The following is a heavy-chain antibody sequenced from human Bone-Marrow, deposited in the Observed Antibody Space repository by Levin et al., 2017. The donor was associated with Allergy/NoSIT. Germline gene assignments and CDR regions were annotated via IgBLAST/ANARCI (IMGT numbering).Heavy chain of an antibody. Sequence: GESLKISCRASGFAFITYDINWVRQAPGQGLEWMGWMSPKSGNTGYAQKFQGRVTMSRDTSISTAYMEVRNLTSEDTAVYYCARGRYSSGWYHFYYMDVWGKGTTVTVSS. CDR1: GFAFITYD. CDR2: MSPKSGNT. J-gene: IGHJ6*03. CDR3: ARGRYSSGWYHFYYMDV. V-gene: IGHV1-8*01. D-gene: IGHD6-19*01.